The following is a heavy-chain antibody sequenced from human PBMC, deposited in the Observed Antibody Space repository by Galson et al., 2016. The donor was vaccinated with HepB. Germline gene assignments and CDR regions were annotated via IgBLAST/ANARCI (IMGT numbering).Heavy chain of an antibody. V-gene: IGHV3-9*01. CDR3: ARDPNAVGPSYFAS. J-gene: IGHJ4*02. Sequence: SLRLSCAASGFIFDDYALHWVRQAPGKGLEWVSVISWNSRHIGYAESVQGRLTISRDNTKNTLYLQMSGLRADDTALYFCARDPNAVGPSYFASWGQGTLVRVSP. CDR1: GFIFDDYA. D-gene: IGHD3-10*01. CDR2: ISWNSRHI.